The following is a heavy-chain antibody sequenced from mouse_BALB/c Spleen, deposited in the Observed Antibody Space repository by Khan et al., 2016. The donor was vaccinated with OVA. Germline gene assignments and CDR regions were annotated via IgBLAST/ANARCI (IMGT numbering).Heavy chain of an antibody. V-gene: IGHV2-6-7*01. J-gene: IGHJ3*01. CDR2: IWGDGST. D-gene: IGHD2-3*01. Sequence: QVQLKESGPGLVAPSQSLSLTCTVSGFSLTDYGVNWVRQPPGKGLEWLGMIWGDGSTDYNSALKSRLSISRDNSKRQDFLLLNSLQTDDTARYYCAREGNGFYGFASWGQGPLVTVSA. CDR1: GFSLTDYG. CDR3: AREGNGFYGFAS.